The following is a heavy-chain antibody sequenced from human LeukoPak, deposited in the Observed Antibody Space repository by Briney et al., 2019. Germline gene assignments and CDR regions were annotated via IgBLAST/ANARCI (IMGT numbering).Heavy chain of an antibody. CDR1: GYTFTSYD. D-gene: IGHD4-23*01. Sequence: ASVKVSCKASGYTFTSYDINWVRQATGQGLEWMGWMNPVSGNTGYAQKFQGRVTMTRNTSISTAYMELSSLRSEDTAVYYCARGPPLYGGSPFDHWGQGTLVTVSS. J-gene: IGHJ4*02. CDR2: MNPVSGNT. CDR3: ARGPPLYGGSPFDH. V-gene: IGHV1-8*01.